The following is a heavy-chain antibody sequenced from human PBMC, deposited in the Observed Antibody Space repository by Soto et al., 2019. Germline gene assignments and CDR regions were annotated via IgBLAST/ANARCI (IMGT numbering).Heavy chain of an antibody. J-gene: IGHJ6*02. CDR3: ARDRKGFLEWLPRYYYYYGMDV. CDR2: ISYDGSNK. CDR1: GFTFSSYA. Sequence: GGSLRLSCAASGFTFSSYAMHWVRQAPGKGLEWVAVISYDGSNKYYADSVKGRFTISRDNSKNTLYLQMNSLRAEDTAVYYCARDRKGFLEWLPRYYYYYGMDVWGQGTTVTVSS. D-gene: IGHD3-3*01. V-gene: IGHV3-30-3*01.